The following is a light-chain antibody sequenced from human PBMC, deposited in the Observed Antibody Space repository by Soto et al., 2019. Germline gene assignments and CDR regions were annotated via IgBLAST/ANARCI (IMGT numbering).Light chain of an antibody. CDR1: SSDVDAVYDF. J-gene: IGLJ1*01. V-gene: IGLV2-14*03. CDR3: AAWDDSLNGYV. CDR2: DVT. Sequence: QSVLTQPASVSASPGQSITISCTGPSSDVDAVYDFVSWYQQHPGRAPKLILYDVTYRPSGVPDRFSGSKSGTSASLAISGLQSEDEADYYCAAWDDSLNGYVFGTGTKVTVL.